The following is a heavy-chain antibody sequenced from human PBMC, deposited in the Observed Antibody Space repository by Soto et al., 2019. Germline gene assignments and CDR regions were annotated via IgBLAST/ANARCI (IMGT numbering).Heavy chain of an antibody. Sequence: QVQLQESGPGLVKPSQTLSLTCTVSGGSISSGGYYWRWIRQHPWKGLEWIGYIYYSGSTDYNPSLKSRVTVSVDTSKNPFSPNLSSVTAAETAVYYCAGTPRYCGQGTLVTVSS. V-gene: IGHV4-31*03. D-gene: IGHD2-15*01. J-gene: IGHJ4*02. CDR2: IYYSGST. CDR3: AGTPRY. CDR1: GGSISSGGYY.